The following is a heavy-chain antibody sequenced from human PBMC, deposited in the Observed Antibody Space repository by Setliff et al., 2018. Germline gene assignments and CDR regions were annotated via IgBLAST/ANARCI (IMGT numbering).Heavy chain of an antibody. CDR1: GYSFNGYG. D-gene: IGHD2-8*01. J-gene: IGHJ4*02. CDR3: SRLVRFCTRTSCQRLSGGEF. Sequence: GASVKVSCKTSGYSFNGYGIAWVRQAPGQGLEWMGWISPHTGNTYYTPNLHGRLTLTTDTSTSTAYMELRSVGSDDTAVYFCSRLVRFCTRTSCQRLSGGEFWGQGTLVTVSS. CDR2: ISPHTGNT. V-gene: IGHV1-18*01.